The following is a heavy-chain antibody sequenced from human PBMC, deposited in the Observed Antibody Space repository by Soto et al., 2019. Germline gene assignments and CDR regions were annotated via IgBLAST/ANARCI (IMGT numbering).Heavy chain of an antibody. V-gene: IGHV1-18*01. CDR1: GYNFINYG. Sequence: RASMKVSCKASGYNFINYGISWVRQAPGQGLEWMGWISVYKGNTNYAKKLQGRVSMTTDTSTSTAYMELRSLRSDDTAVYYCARDGSHYYDSSGYYPFDYWGQGTLVTAPQ. CDR3: ARDGSHYYDSSGYYPFDY. D-gene: IGHD3-22*01. CDR2: ISVYKGNT. J-gene: IGHJ4*02.